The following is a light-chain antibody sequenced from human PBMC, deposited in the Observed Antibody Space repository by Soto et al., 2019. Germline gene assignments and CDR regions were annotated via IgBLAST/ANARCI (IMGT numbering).Light chain of an antibody. Sequence: DIQMTQSPSSLSASVGDRVTITCRASQSISWYLNWYQQKPGKAPKLLSYTASSLQSGVPSRFSGSGSGTEFTLTITSLQLEDFATYYCQQSFSTLWTFGQGTKVEIK. CDR2: TAS. CDR3: QQSFSTLWT. V-gene: IGKV1-39*01. CDR1: QSISWY. J-gene: IGKJ1*01.